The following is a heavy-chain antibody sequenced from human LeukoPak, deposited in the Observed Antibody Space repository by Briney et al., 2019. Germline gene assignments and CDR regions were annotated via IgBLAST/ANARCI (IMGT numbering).Heavy chain of an antibody. CDR3: ARATVVAAPPLFDS. D-gene: IGHD2-15*01. J-gene: IGHJ4*02. V-gene: IGHV3-53*01. Sequence: PGGSLRPSCAASGFIVSTNYLSWVRQAPGKGLEWVSVIYSGGSTYYTDSVKGRFTISRDNSKNTVYLQMNSLRAEDTAVYYCARATVVAAPPLFDSWRQGTRVTVSS. CDR1: GFIVSTNY. CDR2: IYSGGST.